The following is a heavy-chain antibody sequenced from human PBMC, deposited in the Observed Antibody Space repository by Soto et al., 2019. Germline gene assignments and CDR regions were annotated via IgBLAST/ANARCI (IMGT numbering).Heavy chain of an antibody. CDR2: INQDGSER. Sequence: PGGSLRLSCAASGFTFSSYAMIWVRQAPGKGLEWVSNINQDGSERYYVDSVKGRFTISRDNAKNSLYLQMNSLRAEDTAVYYCVKDNRGSYWGQGTLVTVSS. J-gene: IGHJ4*02. CDR1: GFTFSSYA. D-gene: IGHD3-10*01. CDR3: VKDNRGSY. V-gene: IGHV3-7*01.